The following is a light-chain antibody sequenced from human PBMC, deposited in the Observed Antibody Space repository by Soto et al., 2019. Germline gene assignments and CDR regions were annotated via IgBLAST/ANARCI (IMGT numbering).Light chain of an antibody. Sequence: EIVLTQSPDTLSSSPGEGATLSCRAPQNVARSNLAWYQHRPGQSPRLLISGASTRAADTPDRFSGSGSGAEFTLTISRLEPEDFAVYYCHQYGSSPPYSFGQGTRLEIK. J-gene: IGKJ2*03. CDR1: QNVARSN. V-gene: IGKV3-20*01. CDR2: GAS. CDR3: HQYGSSPPYS.